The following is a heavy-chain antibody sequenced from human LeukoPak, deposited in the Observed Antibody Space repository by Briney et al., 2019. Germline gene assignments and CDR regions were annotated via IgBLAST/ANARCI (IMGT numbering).Heavy chain of an antibody. J-gene: IGHJ4*02. V-gene: IGHV5-51*01. D-gene: IGHD1-14*01. Sequence: GESLKISCKGSGYSFTSYWIGWVRQMPGKGLEWMGIIYPGDSDTRYSPSFQGQVTISADKSISTAYLQWSSLKASATAVYYCARRVRSKYNPHFDYWGQGTLVTVSS. CDR3: ARRVRSKYNPHFDY. CDR1: GYSFTSYW. CDR2: IYPGDSDT.